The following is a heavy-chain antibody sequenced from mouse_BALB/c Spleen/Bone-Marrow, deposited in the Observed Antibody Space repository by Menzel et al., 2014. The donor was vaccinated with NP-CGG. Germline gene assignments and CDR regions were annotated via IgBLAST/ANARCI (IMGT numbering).Heavy chain of an antibody. CDR3: TRGGNWEDFDY. CDR1: GFTFSSFG. D-gene: IGHD4-1*01. J-gene: IGHJ2*01. CDR2: ISSGSSPI. Sequence: EVQVVESGGGLVQPGGSRKLSCAASGFTFSSFGMHWVRQAPEKGPEWVAYISSGSSPIFYADTVKGRFTISRDNPKNTLFLQMTSLRSEDTAIYYCTRGGNWEDFDYWGQGTTLTVSS. V-gene: IGHV5-17*02.